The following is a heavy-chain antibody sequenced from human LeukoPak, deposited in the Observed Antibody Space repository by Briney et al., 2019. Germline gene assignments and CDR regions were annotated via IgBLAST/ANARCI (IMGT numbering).Heavy chain of an antibody. Sequence: GRSLSLSCALSRFTLNNYAMTWVRHTTGQGPDWVSLISWKGDTTAYAESVRGRFTISRDNAENSLYLHMNSLRPEDTAFYHCARHRCSSTTCSFDSWGQGSLVTVSS. CDR1: RFTLNNYA. CDR3: ARHRCSSTTCSFDS. D-gene: IGHD2-2*01. V-gene: IGHV3-20*01. CDR2: ISWKGDTT. J-gene: IGHJ4*02.